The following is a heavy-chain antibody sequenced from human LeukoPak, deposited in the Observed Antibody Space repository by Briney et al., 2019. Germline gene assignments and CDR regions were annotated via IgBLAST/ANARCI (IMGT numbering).Heavy chain of an antibody. CDR3: ARLWIVATWFDA. V-gene: IGHV4-39*02. D-gene: IGHD5-12*01. Sequence: SETLCLTCTVSNGSMTSDSYYWAWVRQPPGKGLEWIGTIFYSGKTYYSASLKSRVTVSLDTSKKNFSLRLSSVTAADTAVYYCARLWIVATWFDAWGQGALVSVSS. CDR2: IFYSGKT. J-gene: IGHJ5*02. CDR1: NGSMTSDSYY.